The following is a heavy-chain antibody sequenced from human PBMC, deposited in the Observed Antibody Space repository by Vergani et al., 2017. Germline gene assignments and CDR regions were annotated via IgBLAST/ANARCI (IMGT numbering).Heavy chain of an antibody. CDR2: INHSGST. V-gene: IGHV4-34*01. J-gene: IGHJ3*02. CDR3: ARRGSGSYRI. D-gene: IGHD1-26*01. Sequence: QVQLQQWGAGLLKPSETLSLTCAVYGGSSSGYYWSWIRQPPGKGLEWIGEINHSGSTNYNPSLKSRVTISVDTSKNQFSLKLSSVTAADTAVYYCARRGSGSYRIWGQGTMVTVSS. CDR1: GGSSSGYY.